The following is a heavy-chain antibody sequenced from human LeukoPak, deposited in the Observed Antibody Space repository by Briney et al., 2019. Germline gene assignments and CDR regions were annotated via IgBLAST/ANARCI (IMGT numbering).Heavy chain of an antibody. CDR1: GYTFTSYD. Sequence: ASVKVSCKASGYTFTSYDINWVRQATGQGLEWMGWMNPNSGNTGYAQKFQGRVTITRNTSISTAYMELSSLRSEDTAVHYCARRSYSCSWYYYYYMDVWGKGTTVTASS. D-gene: IGHD6-13*01. CDR3: ARRSYSCSWYYYYYMDV. J-gene: IGHJ6*03. V-gene: IGHV1-8*03. CDR2: MNPNSGNT.